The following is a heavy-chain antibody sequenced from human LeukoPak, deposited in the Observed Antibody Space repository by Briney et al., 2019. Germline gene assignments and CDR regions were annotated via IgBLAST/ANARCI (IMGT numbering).Heavy chain of an antibody. CDR2: ISSSGSTI. CDR1: GFTFTSYE. V-gene: IGHV3-48*03. J-gene: IGHJ4*02. Sequence: PGGSLRLPCAASGFTFTSYEMNWVRQAPGKGLEWVSYISSSGSTISYADSVKGRFTISRDNAKNSLFLQMSGLRAEDTAVYYCARAYSSSTFDYWGQGTLVTVSS. CDR3: ARAYSSSTFDY. D-gene: IGHD6-6*01.